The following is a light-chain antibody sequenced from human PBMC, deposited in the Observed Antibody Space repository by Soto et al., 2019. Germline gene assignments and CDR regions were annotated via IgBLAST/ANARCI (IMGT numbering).Light chain of an antibody. CDR2: DAY. CDR1: QGVRSP. J-gene: IGKJ4*01. Sequence: EIEMSPSPSSLSASLGDRVTLYCRASQGVRSPLDWYRQQPGQAPRLLIYDAYSMATGVPARFSGSGSGTEFTLTISSLQPEDFAFYFCQQCSKIPLAFGGGTKVDIK. CDR3: QQCSKIPLA. V-gene: IGKV3-15*01.